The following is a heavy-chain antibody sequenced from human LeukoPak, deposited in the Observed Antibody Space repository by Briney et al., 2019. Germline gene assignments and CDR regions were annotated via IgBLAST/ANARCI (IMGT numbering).Heavy chain of an antibody. CDR3: ASYPLIAVAGNHY. J-gene: IGHJ4*02. Sequence: PSETLSLTCTVSGGSISSYYWSWIRQPAGKGLEWIGRIYTSGSTNYNPSLKSRGTMSVDTSKNQFSLKLSSVTAADTAVYYCASYPLIAVAGNHYWGQGTLVTVSP. D-gene: IGHD6-19*01. CDR1: GGSISSYY. CDR2: IYTSGST. V-gene: IGHV4-4*07.